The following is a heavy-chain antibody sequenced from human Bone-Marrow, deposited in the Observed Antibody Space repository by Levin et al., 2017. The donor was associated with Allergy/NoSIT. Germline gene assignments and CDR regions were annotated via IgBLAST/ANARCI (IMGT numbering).Heavy chain of an antibody. Sequence: SETLSLTCTVSGGSISSGGYYWSWIRQHPGKGLEWIGYIYYSGSTYYNPSLKSRVTISVDTSKNQFSLKLSSVTAADTAVYYCARGGTLRIAARPGHFDYWGQGTLVTVSS. CDR2: IYYSGST. V-gene: IGHV4-31*03. D-gene: IGHD6-6*01. J-gene: IGHJ4*02. CDR3: ARGGTLRIAARPGHFDY. CDR1: GGSISSGGYY.